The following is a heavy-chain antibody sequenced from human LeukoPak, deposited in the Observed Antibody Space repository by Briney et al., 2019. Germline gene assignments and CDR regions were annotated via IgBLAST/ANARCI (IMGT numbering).Heavy chain of an antibody. CDR2: ISYDGSNK. J-gene: IGHJ4*02. V-gene: IGHV3-30*18. Sequence: GRSLRLSCAASGFTFSSYGMHWVRRAPGKGLEWVAVISYDGSNKYYADSVKGRFTISRDNSKNTLYLQMNSLRAEDTAVYYCAKSPAVAGTLDLDYWGQGTLVTVSS. CDR3: AKSPAVAGTLDLDY. D-gene: IGHD6-19*01. CDR1: GFTFSSYG.